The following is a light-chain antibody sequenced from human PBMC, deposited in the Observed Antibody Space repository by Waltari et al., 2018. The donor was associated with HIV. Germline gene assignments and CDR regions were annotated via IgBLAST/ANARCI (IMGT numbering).Light chain of an antibody. J-gene: IGLJ2*01. Sequence: QSALTQPASVSGSPGQSITISCIGTNSDVGGYNYVSWYQQHPGKAPKLLIYEVTNRPSGISNRFSGSKSGNTASLTLSGLQAEDEADYYCSSYTTTTTVVFGGGTKVTVL. V-gene: IGLV2-14*01. CDR3: SSYTTTTTVV. CDR2: EVT. CDR1: NSDVGGYNY.